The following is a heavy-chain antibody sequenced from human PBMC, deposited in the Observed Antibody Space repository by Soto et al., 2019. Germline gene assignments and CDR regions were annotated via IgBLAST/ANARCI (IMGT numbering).Heavy chain of an antibody. CDR1: GFTFGNYA. CDR3: AGRLPHDYGFDY. Sequence: EVQLLESGGGLVQPGGSLRLSCAASGFTFGNYAMSWVRQAPRKGLEWVSAISGRGGSTFYADSVKGRFTISRDNSKNTLYLQLNSLRAEDTAIYYCAGRLPHDYGFDYWGHGTLVTVSS. V-gene: IGHV3-23*01. J-gene: IGHJ4*01. CDR2: ISGRGGST. D-gene: IGHD4-17*01.